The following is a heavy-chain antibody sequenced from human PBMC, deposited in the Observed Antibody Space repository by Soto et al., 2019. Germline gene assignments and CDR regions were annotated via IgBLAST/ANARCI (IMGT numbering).Heavy chain of an antibody. CDR3: ARSVAVPGAHIDY. V-gene: IGHV4-59*01. D-gene: IGHD6-19*01. CDR2: VYYTGST. CDR1: GGSISGSY. Sequence: SETLSLTCSVSGGSISGSYWSWIRQSPGKGLEWLGYVYYTGSTNYSPSLRSRVSISVDTSKNEFSLRMSSVTAADTAVYFCARSVAVPGAHIDYWGQGTQVTVSS. J-gene: IGHJ4*02.